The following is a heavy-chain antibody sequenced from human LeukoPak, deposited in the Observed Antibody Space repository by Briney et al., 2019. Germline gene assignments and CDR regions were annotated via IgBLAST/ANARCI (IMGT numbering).Heavy chain of an antibody. D-gene: IGHD3-3*01. CDR1: GASISSYY. CDR3: ARDRAWNYFDY. J-gene: IGHJ4*02. Sequence: PSETLSLICTVSGASISSYYWSWIRQPPGKGLEWIGDIYYSGSIKYNPSLKSRVTMSVDTSKNQFSLKLSSVTAADTAIYYCARDRAWNYFDYWGQGTLVTVSS. V-gene: IGHV4-59*01. CDR2: IYYSGSI.